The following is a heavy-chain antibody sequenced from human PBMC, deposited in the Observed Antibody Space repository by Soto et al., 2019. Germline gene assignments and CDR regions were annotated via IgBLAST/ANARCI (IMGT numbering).Heavy chain of an antibody. D-gene: IGHD5-18*01. CDR2: MNPNSGNT. J-gene: IGHJ6*03. CDR3: ARALDDTAKADYYYYYMDV. CDR1: GYTFTSYD. Sequence: ASVKVSCKASGYTFTSYDINRVRQATGQGLEWMGWMNPNSGNTGYAQKFQGRVTMTRNTSISTAYMELSSLRSEDTAVYYCARALDDTAKADYYYYYMDVWGKGTTVTVSS. V-gene: IGHV1-8*01.